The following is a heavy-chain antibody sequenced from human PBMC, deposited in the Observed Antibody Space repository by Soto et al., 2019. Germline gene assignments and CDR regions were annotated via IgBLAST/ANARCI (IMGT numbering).Heavy chain of an antibody. CDR3: TTDSYSTIIDVRFDF. J-gene: IGHJ4*01. CDR2: IKSGGAT. V-gene: IGHV3-15*07. D-gene: IGHD3-22*01. Sequence: EVQLVDSGGGLLKAGGSLRLSCAASGFVFRNAWINWVRQAPGKGLEWVGRIKSGGATDFAALARGRFAITRDDSRNMAYMQMNNLDTEDTAVYYCTTDSYSTIIDVRFDFWGHGALFTVFS. CDR1: GFVFRNAW.